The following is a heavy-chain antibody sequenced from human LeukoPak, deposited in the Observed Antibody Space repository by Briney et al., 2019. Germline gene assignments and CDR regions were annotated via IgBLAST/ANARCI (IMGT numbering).Heavy chain of an antibody. V-gene: IGHV4-39*07. CDR3: ARVWATYYYYYYMDV. D-gene: IGHD3-16*01. Sequence: SETLSLTCTVSGGSIGSTSSYWGWIRQPPGKGLEWIGSIYYSGSTYYNPSLKSRVTISVDTSKNQFSLKLSSVTAADTAVYYCARVWATYYYYYYMDVWGKGTTVTVSS. J-gene: IGHJ6*03. CDR1: GGSIGSTSSY. CDR2: IYYSGST.